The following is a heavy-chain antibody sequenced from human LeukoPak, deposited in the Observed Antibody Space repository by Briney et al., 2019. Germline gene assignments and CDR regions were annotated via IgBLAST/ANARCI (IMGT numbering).Heavy chain of an antibody. V-gene: IGHV4-59*08. CDR3: AEMATIDYFDY. CDR1: GGSISSYY. J-gene: IGHJ4*02. D-gene: IGHD5-24*01. CDR2: IYDSGST. Sequence: PSETLSLTCTVSGGSISSYYWSWIRQPPGKGLEWIGYIYDSGSTNYNPSLKSRVTISVDTSKNQFSLKLSSVTAADTAVYYCAEMATIDYFDYWGQGTLVTVSS.